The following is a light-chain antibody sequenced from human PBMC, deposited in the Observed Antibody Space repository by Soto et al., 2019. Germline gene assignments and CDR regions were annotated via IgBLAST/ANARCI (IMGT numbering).Light chain of an antibody. J-gene: IGKJ4*01. CDR1: QTVLSSSNNKNY. V-gene: IGKV4-1*01. CDR3: QQYYNTPLT. Sequence: DIVMTQSPDSLTVSLGERATINCRSSQTVLSSSNNKNYLAWYQQKPGQPPKLLIYWASTRQSGVPDRFSGSGSGTDFTLTISGLQAEDVAVYFCQQYYNTPLTFGGGTKVDIK. CDR2: WAS.